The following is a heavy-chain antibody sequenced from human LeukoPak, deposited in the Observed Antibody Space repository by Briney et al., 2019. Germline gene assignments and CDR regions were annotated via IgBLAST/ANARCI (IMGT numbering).Heavy chain of an antibody. CDR3: ARDPGDCSGGSCYSPSYYYYYMDV. CDR2: INPNSGGT. CDR1: GYSFTGYY. V-gene: IGHV1-2*02. J-gene: IGHJ6*03. Sequence: ASVKVSCKASGYSFTGYYMHWVRQAPGQGLEWMGWINPNSGGTNYAQKFQGRVTMTRDTSISTAYMELSRLRSDDTAVYYCARDPGDCSGGSCYSPSYYYYYMDVWGKGTTVTISS. D-gene: IGHD2-15*01.